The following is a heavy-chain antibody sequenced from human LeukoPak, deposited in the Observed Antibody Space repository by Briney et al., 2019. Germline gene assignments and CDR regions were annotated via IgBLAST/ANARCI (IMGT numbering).Heavy chain of an antibody. Sequence: PGGSLRLSCAASGFTFSSYEMNWVRQAPGKGLEWVSYISSSSSTIYYADSVKGRFTISRDNAKNSLYLQMNSLRAEDTAVYYCARANYYDSSGSPVAFDIWGQGTMVTVSS. CDR2: ISSSSSTI. V-gene: IGHV3-48*01. CDR3: ARANYYDSSGSPVAFDI. D-gene: IGHD3-22*01. CDR1: GFTFSSYE. J-gene: IGHJ3*02.